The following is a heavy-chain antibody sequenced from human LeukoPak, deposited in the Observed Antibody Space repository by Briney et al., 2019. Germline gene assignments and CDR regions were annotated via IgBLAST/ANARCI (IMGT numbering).Heavy chain of an antibody. V-gene: IGHV4-34*01. CDR2: INNSGYT. D-gene: IGHD4-17*01. J-gene: IGHJ4*02. CDR1: GVSFNDYY. CDR3: TRMTTGHDY. Sequence: PSETLSLTCAVSGVSFNDYYWSWVRQTPGKGLEWIGVINNSGYTNDSPSLKSRVTLSIDTSRKQFSLNLRSATVADTGIYYCTRMTTGHDYWGQGTLVTVSS.